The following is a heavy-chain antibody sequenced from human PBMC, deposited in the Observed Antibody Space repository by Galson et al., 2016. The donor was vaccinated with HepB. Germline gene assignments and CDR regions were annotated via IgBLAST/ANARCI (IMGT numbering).Heavy chain of an antibody. CDR1: GGSISSTSYY. D-gene: IGHD5/OR15-5a*01. V-gene: IGHV4-39*01. CDR3: ARHSSLYRSPFYY. CDR2: IYYSGST. Sequence: SETLSLTCTVSGGSISSTSYYWGWIRQPPGKGLEWIGSIYYSGSTYYNPSLKSRVTISVDTSKNQFSLKLSSVTAADTAVYYCARHSSLYRSPFYYWGQGTLVTVSS. J-gene: IGHJ4*02.